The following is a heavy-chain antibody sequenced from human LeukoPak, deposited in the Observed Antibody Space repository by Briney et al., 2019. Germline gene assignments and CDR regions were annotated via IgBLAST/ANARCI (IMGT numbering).Heavy chain of an antibody. V-gene: IGHV3-21*04. CDR1: GFTFSSYS. Sequence: TGGSLRLSCAASGFTFSSYSMNWVRQAPGKGLEWVSSISSSSSYIYYADSVKGRFTISRDNAKNSLYLQMNSLRAEDTAVYYCARGKTGSYYSRSYFMDVWGKGTTVTISS. CDR2: ISSSSSYI. CDR3: ARGKTGSYYSRSYFMDV. D-gene: IGHD3-10*01. J-gene: IGHJ6*03.